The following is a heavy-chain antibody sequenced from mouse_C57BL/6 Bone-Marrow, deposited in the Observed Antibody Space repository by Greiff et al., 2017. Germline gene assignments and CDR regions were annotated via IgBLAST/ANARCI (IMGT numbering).Heavy chain of an antibody. CDR3: ARGCGITTVGNWYFDV. V-gene: IGHV1-26*01. CDR1: GYTFTDYY. J-gene: IGHJ1*03. Sequence: EVQLQQSGPELVKPGPSVKISCKASGYTFTDYYMNWVKQSHGKSLEWIGDINPNNGGNSYNQQFKGKATLTVDKSSSTAYMVLRSLTSEDSAVYYGARGCGITTVGNWYFDVWGTGTTVTVSS. CDR2: INPNNGGN. D-gene: IGHD1-1*01.